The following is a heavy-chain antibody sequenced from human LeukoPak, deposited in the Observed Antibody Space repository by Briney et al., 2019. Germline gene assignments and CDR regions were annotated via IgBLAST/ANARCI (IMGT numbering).Heavy chain of an antibody. CDR2: ISDTSYTL. D-gene: IGHD3-3*02. CDR3: ARAFLGGDY. J-gene: IGHJ4*02. CDR1: AFTFSTYS. V-gene: IGHV3-48*02. Sequence: GRSLTLSCVASAFTFSTYSMNWDSQAPGKGLGWDSYISDTSYTLSYADSVKGRFTISRDNANNSLYLQMSRLRDEDTAVYYCARAFLGGDYWGQGTLVTVSS.